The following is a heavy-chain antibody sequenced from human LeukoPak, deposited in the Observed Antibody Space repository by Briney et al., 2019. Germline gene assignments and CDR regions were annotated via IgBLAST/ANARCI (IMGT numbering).Heavy chain of an antibody. V-gene: IGHV4-34*01. J-gene: IGHJ3*02. CDR2: INHSGST. D-gene: IGHD1-1*01. CDR1: GGSFSGYY. CDR3: ARGNDRSWPKGDAFDI. Sequence: PSETLSLTCAVYGGSFSGYYWSWLRQPPGKGLEWIGEINHSGSTNYNPSLKSRVTISVDKSKNQFSLKLSSVTAADTAVYYCARGNDRSWPKGDAFDIWGQGTMVTVSS.